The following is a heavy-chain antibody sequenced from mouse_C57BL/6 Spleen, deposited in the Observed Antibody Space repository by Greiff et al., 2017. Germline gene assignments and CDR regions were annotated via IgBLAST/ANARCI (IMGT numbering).Heavy chain of an antibody. CDR3: ARLGIKNYYGSSYGY. CDR2: IHPNSGST. V-gene: IGHV1-64*01. D-gene: IGHD1-1*01. CDR1: GYTFTSYW. J-gene: IGHJ2*01. Sequence: QVQLQQPGAELVKPGASVKLSCKASGYTFTSYWMHWVKQRPGQGLEWIGMIHPNSGSTTYNEKFKSKDTLTVDKSSSTAYMQLSSLTSEGSAVDYCARLGIKNYYGSSYGYWGQGTTLTVSS.